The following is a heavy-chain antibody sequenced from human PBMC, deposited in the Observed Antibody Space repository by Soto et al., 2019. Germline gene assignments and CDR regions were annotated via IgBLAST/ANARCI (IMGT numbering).Heavy chain of an antibody. CDR2: IIPSNNNT. Sequence: QVQLVQSGAEVKKPGASVKVSCKASGYTFTTDNMHWVRQAPGQGLEWMGIIIPSNNNTSYEQRFQGRVVMTSDTSTRTVYMELGGLRSEDTAMYYCARAPFNYYDSSGFYGGHGWFDPWGQGTLVIVSS. CDR1: GYTFTTDN. D-gene: IGHD3-22*01. CDR3: ARAPFNYYDSSGFYGGHGWFDP. V-gene: IGHV1-46*01. J-gene: IGHJ5*02.